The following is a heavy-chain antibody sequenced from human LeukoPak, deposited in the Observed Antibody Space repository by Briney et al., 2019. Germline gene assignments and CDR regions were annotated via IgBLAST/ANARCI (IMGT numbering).Heavy chain of an antibody. J-gene: IGHJ4*02. Sequence: PGGSLRLSCAASGFTFSSYSMNWVRQAPGKGLEWVSSISSSSSYIYYADSVKGRFTISRDNAKNSLYLQMNSLRAEDTAVYYCAKEGVAAADFDYWGQGTLVTVSS. D-gene: IGHD6-13*01. CDR2: ISSSSSYI. CDR3: AKEGVAAADFDY. CDR1: GFTFSSYS. V-gene: IGHV3-21*01.